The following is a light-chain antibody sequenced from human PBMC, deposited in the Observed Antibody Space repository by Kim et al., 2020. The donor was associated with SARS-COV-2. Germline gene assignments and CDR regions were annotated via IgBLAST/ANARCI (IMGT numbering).Light chain of an antibody. V-gene: IGLV1-47*01. CDR2: RNN. CDR3: AAWDDSLSGWV. CDR1: SSNIGSNY. J-gene: IGLJ3*02. Sequence: GQMTPIFGSGSSSNIGSNYVSWYQQLPGTAPKLLIYRNNQRPSGVPDRFSGSKSGTSASLAISGLRSEDEADYYCAAWDDSLSGWVFGGGTKLTVL.